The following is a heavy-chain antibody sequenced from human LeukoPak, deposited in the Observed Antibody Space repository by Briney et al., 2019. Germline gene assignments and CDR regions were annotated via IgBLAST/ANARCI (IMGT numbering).Heavy chain of an antibody. D-gene: IGHD6-19*01. CDR3: VRDHLAVAGMRLAWFDP. Sequence: SETLSLTCAVYGGSFSGYYWSWIRQPPGKGLEWIGEINHSGSTNYNPSLKSRVTISVDTSKNQFSLELSSVTAADTAVYYCVRDHLAVAGMRLAWFDPRGQGTVVTVSS. J-gene: IGHJ5*02. CDR1: GGSFSGYY. V-gene: IGHV4-34*01. CDR2: INHSGST.